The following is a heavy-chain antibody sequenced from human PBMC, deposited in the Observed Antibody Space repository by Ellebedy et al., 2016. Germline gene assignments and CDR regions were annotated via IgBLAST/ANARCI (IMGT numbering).Heavy chain of an antibody. CDR3: ATGLGLIVVVTDWYFDL. J-gene: IGHJ2*01. CDR1: GYTLTELS. D-gene: IGHD2-21*02. V-gene: IGHV1-24*01. CDR2: FDPEDGET. Sequence: ASVKVSCKVSGYTLTELSMHWVRQAPGKGLEWMGGFDPEDGETIYAQKFQGRVTMTEDTSTDTAYMELSSLRSEDTAVYYCATGLGLIVVVTDWYFDLWGRGTLVTVSS.